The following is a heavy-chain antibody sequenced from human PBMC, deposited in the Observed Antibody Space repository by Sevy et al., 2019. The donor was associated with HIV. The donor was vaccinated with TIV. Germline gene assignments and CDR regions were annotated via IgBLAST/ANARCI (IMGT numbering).Heavy chain of an antibody. J-gene: IGHJ6*02. CDR1: GLSVTNNG. D-gene: IGHD3-9*01. V-gene: IGHV3-30*18. Sequence: GGSLRLSCGVSGLSVTNNGMHWVRQAPGKGLEWVAVISYDGINKYYGDSVKGRFIISRDRSKNTLYLQMNILRIEDTAVYYCAKDFTGFYGMDVWGQGTTVTVSS. CDR2: ISYDGINK. CDR3: AKDFTGFYGMDV.